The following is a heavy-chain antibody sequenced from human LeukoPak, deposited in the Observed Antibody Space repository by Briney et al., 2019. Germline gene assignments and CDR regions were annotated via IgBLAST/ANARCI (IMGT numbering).Heavy chain of an antibody. CDR3: ARHGGSGAPDN. Sequence: PSETLSLTCTVSDDSISSSDYYWDWIRQPPGKGLEWIGSIYYTGSTRYNPSLKSRVTISVDTSKNHFSLKLNSVTATDTAVYYCARHGGSGAPDNWGQGTLVTVSS. CDR1: DDSISSSDYY. D-gene: IGHD3-10*01. CDR2: IYYTGST. J-gene: IGHJ4*02. V-gene: IGHV4-39*01.